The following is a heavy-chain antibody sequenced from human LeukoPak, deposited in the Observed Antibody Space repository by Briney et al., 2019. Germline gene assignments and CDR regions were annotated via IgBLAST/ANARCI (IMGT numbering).Heavy chain of an antibody. CDR2: ISSSSSYT. J-gene: IGHJ4*02. Sequence: GGSLRLSCAASGFTFSDYYMSWIRQAPGKGLEWVSYISSSSSYTNYADSVKSRFTISRDNAKNSLYLQMNSLRAEDTAVYYCARSPVATSLDYWGQGTLVTVSS. CDR1: GFTFSDYY. CDR3: ARSPVATSLDY. D-gene: IGHD5-12*01. V-gene: IGHV3-11*06.